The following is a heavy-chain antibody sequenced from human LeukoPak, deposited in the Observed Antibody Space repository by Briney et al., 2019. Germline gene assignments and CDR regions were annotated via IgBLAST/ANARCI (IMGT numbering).Heavy chain of an antibody. J-gene: IGHJ3*02. V-gene: IGHV1-69*04. CDR3: ARSGYYDSSGYLDAFDI. CDR2: IIPILGIA. D-gene: IGHD3-22*01. CDR1: GGTFSSYA. Sequence: GASVKVSCKASGGTFSSYAISWVRQAPGQGLEWMGRIIPILGIANYAQKFQGRVTITADKSTSTAYMELSSLRSEDTAVYYCARSGYYDSSGYLDAFDIWGQGTMVTVSS.